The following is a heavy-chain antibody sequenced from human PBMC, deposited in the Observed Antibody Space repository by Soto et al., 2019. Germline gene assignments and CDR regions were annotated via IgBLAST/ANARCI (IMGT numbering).Heavy chain of an antibody. CDR1: GFTFSSYA. D-gene: IGHD6-19*01. V-gene: IGHV3-23*01. CDR3: AKRDMQWLVLDY. CDR2: ISGSGGST. Sequence: EVQLLESGGGLVQPGGSLRLSCAASGFTFSSYAMSWVRQAPGKGLEWASAISGSGGSTYYADSVKGRFTISRDNSKNTLYLQMNSLRAEDTAVYYCAKRDMQWLVLDYWGQGTLVTVSS. J-gene: IGHJ4*02.